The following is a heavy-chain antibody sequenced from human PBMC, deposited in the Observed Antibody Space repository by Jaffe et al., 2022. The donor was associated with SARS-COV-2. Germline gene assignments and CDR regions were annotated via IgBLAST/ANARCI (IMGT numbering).Heavy chain of an antibody. CDR3: ARGDPETAMVTFDL. D-gene: IGHD5-18*01. Sequence: QVQLQESGPGLVKPSETLSLTCTVSGYSISSGHYWGWIRQPPGKGLEWIGSIYHSGSTYYNPSLKSRVTISVDSSKNQFSLKMSSVTAADTAVYYCARGDPETAMVTFDLWGQGTLVTVSS. V-gene: IGHV4-38-2*02. CDR2: IYHSGST. J-gene: IGHJ5*02. CDR1: GYSISSGHY.